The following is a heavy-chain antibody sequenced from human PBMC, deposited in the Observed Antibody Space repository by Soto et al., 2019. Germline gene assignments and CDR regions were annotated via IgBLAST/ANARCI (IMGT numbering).Heavy chain of an antibody. D-gene: IGHD4-17*01. Sequence: QVQLVESGGGVVQPERSLRLSCAASGFTFSSYGMHWVRQAPGKGLEWVAVIWYDGSNKYYADSVRGRFTISRDNSKNTLYLQMNSLRAEDTAVYYCARSRLDQTYGANGNDYWGQGTLVTVSS. J-gene: IGHJ4*02. CDR3: ARSRLDQTYGANGNDY. V-gene: IGHV3-33*01. CDR1: GFTFSSYG. CDR2: IWYDGSNK.